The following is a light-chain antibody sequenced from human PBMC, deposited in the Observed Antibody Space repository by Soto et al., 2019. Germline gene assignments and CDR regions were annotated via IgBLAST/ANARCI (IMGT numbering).Light chain of an antibody. J-gene: IGKJ1*01. CDR2: GAS. V-gene: IGKV3-20*01. CDR3: QQYAISPWT. CDR1: LIINSNY. Sequence: EVVLTQSPGTLSLSPGERATLSCRASLIINSNYLAWYQQKPGQAPRLLIYGASSRATGIPDRFSGSASGTDFALIINRLEPEDFAVYYCQQYAISPWTFGQGTKVEIK.